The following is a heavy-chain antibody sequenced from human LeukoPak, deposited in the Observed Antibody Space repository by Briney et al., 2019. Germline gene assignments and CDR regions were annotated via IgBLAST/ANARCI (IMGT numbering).Heavy chain of an antibody. CDR3: AKSKYYDSSGLGAFDI. Sequence: GGSLRLSCAASGFTFSSYGMHWVRQAPGKGLEWVAVISYDGSNKYYADSVKGRFTISRDNSKNTLYLQMNSLRAEDTAVYYCAKSKYYDSSGLGAFDIWGQGTMVTVSS. V-gene: IGHV3-30*18. CDR2: ISYDGSNK. CDR1: GFTFSSYG. J-gene: IGHJ3*02. D-gene: IGHD3-22*01.